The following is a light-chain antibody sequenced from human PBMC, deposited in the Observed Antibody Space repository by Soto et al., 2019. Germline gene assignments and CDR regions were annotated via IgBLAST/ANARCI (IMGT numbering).Light chain of an antibody. V-gene: IGKV3-20*01. CDR1: QSVSSSY. CDR2: GAS. Sequence: EIVLTQSPGTLSLSPGERATLSCRASQSVSSSYLAWYQQKPGQAPRLLIYGASSRATGIPDRFSGSGSGTDFTLTITRLEPDDFAVYYCQYYGRSPPFTFGQGTKLEIK. CDR3: QYYGRSPPFT. J-gene: IGKJ2*01.